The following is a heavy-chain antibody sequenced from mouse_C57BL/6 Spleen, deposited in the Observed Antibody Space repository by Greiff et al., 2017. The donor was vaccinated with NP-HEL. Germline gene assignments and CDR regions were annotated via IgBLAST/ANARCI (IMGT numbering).Heavy chain of an antibody. Sequence: QVQLKQPGAELVKPGASVKVSCKASGYTFTSYWMHWVKQRPGQGLEWIGRIHPSDSDTNYNQKFKGKATLTVDKSSSTAYMQLSSLTSEDSAVYYCAIEEGYGTYDYDVGANFDYWGQGTTLTVSS. CDR2: IHPSDSDT. J-gene: IGHJ2*01. D-gene: IGHD2-4*01. CDR1: GYTFTSYW. CDR3: AIEEGYGTYDYDVGANFDY. V-gene: IGHV1-74*01.